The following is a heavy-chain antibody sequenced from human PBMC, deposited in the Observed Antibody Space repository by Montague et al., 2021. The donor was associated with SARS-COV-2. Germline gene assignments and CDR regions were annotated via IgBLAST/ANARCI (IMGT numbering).Heavy chain of an antibody. CDR2: IWNDGSKK. D-gene: IGHD7-27*01. V-gene: IGHV3-33*01. CDR3: VVDPGDSDTFDF. Sequence: SLRLSCAASGFTHSKYCVHWVRQAPGKGLEWVAAIWNDGSKKHHXDSVKGRFTISRDNSNNMLYLQMNSLRADDAGVYYCVVDPGDSDTFDFWGQGTQVTVSS. J-gene: IGHJ4*02. CDR1: GFTHSKYC.